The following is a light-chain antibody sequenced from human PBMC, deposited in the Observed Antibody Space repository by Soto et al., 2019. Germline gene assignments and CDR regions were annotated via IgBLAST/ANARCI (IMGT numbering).Light chain of an antibody. CDR1: QDISNY. J-gene: IGKJ5*01. V-gene: IGKV1-33*01. Sequence: DIQMTQSPSSLSASVGDRVTITCQASQDISNYLNWYQQTPGKAPKLLIYDASNLETGVPSRFSGGGSGTDFTFIISRLQPEDIATYFCQQYDNLPITFGQGRRLAI. CDR3: QQYDNLPIT. CDR2: DAS.